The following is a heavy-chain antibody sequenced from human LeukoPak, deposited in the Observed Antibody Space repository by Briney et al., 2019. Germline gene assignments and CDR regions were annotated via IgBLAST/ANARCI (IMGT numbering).Heavy chain of an antibody. D-gene: IGHD1-26*01. CDR2: ISTDGSST. J-gene: IGHJ6*03. V-gene: IGHV3-74*03. CDR3: VRRSEWEQTRSTYYYYMDV. Sequence: GGSLRLSCAASGFTFSNFWMHWVRHRPGKGLVWISHISTDGSSTTYADAVEGRFTISRDKAKNTLHLQMNSLRAEDTAVYYCVRRSEWEQTRSTYYYYMDVWGKGTTVTVSS. CDR1: GFTFSNFW.